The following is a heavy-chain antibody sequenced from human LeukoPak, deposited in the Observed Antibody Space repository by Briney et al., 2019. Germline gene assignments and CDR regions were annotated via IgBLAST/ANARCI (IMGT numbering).Heavy chain of an antibody. J-gene: IGHJ5*02. CDR3: ARDNYDFWSGYSLFDP. V-gene: IGHV4-59*12. CDR1: GGSISSYY. D-gene: IGHD3-3*01. Sequence: SETLSLTCTVSGGSISSYYWSWIRQPPGKGLEWIGYIYYSGSTNYNPSLKSRVTMSVDTSKNQFSLKLSSVTAADTAVYYCARDNYDFWSGYSLFDPWGQGTLVTVSS. CDR2: IYYSGST.